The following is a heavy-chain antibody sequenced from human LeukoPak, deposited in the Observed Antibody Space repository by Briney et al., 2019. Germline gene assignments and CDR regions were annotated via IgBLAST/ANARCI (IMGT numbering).Heavy chain of an antibody. D-gene: IGHD3-10*01. CDR1: GGSFSGYY. CDR2: INHSGST. CDR3: ARGWRYYGSGSYCWFDP. V-gene: IGHV4-34*01. J-gene: IGHJ5*02. Sequence: SETLSLTCAVHGGSFSGYYWSWIRQPPGKGLEWIGEINHSGSTNYNPSLKSRVTISVDTSKNQFSLKLSSVTAADTAGHYCARGWRYYGSGSYCWFDPWGQGTLVTVSS.